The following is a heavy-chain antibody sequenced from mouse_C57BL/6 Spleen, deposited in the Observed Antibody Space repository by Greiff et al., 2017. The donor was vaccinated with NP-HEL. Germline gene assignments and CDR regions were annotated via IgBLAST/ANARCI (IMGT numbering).Heavy chain of an antibody. CDR1: GYTFTSYW. CDR3: ARPITTVVATGYFDV. D-gene: IGHD1-1*01. V-gene: IGHV1-52*01. J-gene: IGHJ1*03. Sequence: VQLQQPGAELVRPGSSVKLSCKASGYTFTSYWMHWVKQRPIQGLEWIGNIDPSDSETHYNQKFKDKATLTVDKSSSTAYMQLSSLTSEDSAVYYCARPITTVVATGYFDVWGTGTTVTVSS. CDR2: IDPSDSET.